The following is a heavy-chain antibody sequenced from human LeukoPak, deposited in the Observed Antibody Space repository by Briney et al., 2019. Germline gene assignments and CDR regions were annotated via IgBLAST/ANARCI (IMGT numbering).Heavy chain of an antibody. D-gene: IGHD6-6*01. CDR3: ARHSSSGGGWFDP. J-gene: IGHJ5*02. CDR1: GDSISTKFYY. V-gene: IGHV4-39*01. Sequence: SETLSLTCTVSGDSISTKFYYWGWIRQSPGKGLEWIGSIYYSGSTYYNPSLRSRVTISVDTSKNRFSLKLSSVTATDTAVYYCARHSSSGGGWFDPWGQGTLVTVSS. CDR2: IYYSGST.